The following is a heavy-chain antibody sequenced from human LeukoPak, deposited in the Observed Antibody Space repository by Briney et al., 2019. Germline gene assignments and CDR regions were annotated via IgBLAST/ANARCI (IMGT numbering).Heavy chain of an antibody. D-gene: IGHD3-22*01. V-gene: IGHV3-43*01. CDR2: ISWDGGST. J-gene: IGHJ4*02. CDR3: AKGGDSSGYSDY. Sequence: GGSLRLSCAASGFTFDDYTIHWVRQAPGKGLEWVSLISWDGGSTNYADSVKGRFTISRDNSKNSLYLQTNSLRIEDTALYYCAKGGDSSGYSDYWGQGTLVTVSS. CDR1: GFTFDDYT.